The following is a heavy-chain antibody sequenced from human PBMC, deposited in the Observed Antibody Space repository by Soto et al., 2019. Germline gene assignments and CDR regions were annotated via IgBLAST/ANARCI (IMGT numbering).Heavy chain of an antibody. CDR1: GGTFSSYA. V-gene: IGHV1-69*01. D-gene: IGHD1-26*01. J-gene: IGHJ5*02. CDR2: IIPIFGTA. CDR3: ARDLARLEIVRAVYSGSYKGGWFDP. Sequence: QVQLVQSGAEVKKPGSSVKVSCKASGGTFSSYAISWVRQAPGQGLEWMGGIIPIFGTANYAQKFQGRVTITADESTSTAYMELSRLRAEDTPVYYCARDLARLEIVRAVYSGSYKGGWFDPWGQGTLVTVSS.